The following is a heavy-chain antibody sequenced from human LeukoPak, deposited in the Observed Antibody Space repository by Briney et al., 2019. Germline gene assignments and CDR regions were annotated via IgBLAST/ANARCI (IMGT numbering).Heavy chain of an antibody. CDR3: ARELMGATFDY. Sequence: ASVKVSCKASGYAFTGYVIHFVRQAPGQGLEWMGWIKPNGGGTHYAQRFRDRVTVTRDTSISTAYMELTRLTLDDTAVVYCARELMGATFDYWGQGTQVTVSS. D-gene: IGHD2-8*01. J-gene: IGHJ4*02. V-gene: IGHV1-2*02. CDR2: IKPNGGGT. CDR1: GYAFTGYV.